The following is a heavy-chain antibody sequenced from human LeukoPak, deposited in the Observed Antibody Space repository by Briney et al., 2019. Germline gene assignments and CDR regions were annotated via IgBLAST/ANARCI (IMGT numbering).Heavy chain of an antibody. Sequence: PGGSLRLSCAASGFTFDDYGMSWVRQAPGKGLEWVSGINWNGGSTGYADSVKGRFTISRDNAKNSLYLQMNSLRAEDTAVYYCAKFGERHSSGWQYPTGPYWGQGTLVTVSS. J-gene: IGHJ4*02. CDR3: AKFGERHSSGWQYPTGPY. D-gene: IGHD6-19*01. CDR2: INWNGGST. CDR1: GFTFDDYG. V-gene: IGHV3-20*04.